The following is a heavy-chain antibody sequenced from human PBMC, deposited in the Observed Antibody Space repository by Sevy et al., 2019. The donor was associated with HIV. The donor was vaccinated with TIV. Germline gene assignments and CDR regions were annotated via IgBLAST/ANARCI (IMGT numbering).Heavy chain of an antibody. CDR3: ARQRYCSSTSCYYFDY. CDR2: IYHSGST. CDR1: GYSISSGYY. V-gene: IGHV4-38-2*01. D-gene: IGHD2-2*01. Sequence: SETLSLTCAVSGYSISSGYYWGWIRQPPGKGLEWIGSIYHSGSTYYNPSLKSQVTISVDTSKNQFSLKLSSVTAADTAVYYCARQRYCSSTSCYYFDYWGQGTLVTVSS. J-gene: IGHJ4*02.